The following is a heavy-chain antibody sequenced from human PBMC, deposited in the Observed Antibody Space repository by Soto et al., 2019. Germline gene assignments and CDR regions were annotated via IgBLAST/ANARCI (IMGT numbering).Heavy chain of an antibody. J-gene: IGHJ5*02. CDR3: ARRVPGAEAWFGP. CDR2: ISLYSDGK. D-gene: IGHD3-10*01. CDR1: GYTFSNYG. V-gene: IGHV1-18*01. Sequence: QVQLVQSGGEVKRPGASVKVSCKTSGYTFSNYGITWVRQAPGQPLEWLGWISLYSDGKNDAQKFQGRVSMTTDTPTTTAYKELRSLRTGHTAAYYRARRVPGAEAWFGPWGQGTLVTVSS.